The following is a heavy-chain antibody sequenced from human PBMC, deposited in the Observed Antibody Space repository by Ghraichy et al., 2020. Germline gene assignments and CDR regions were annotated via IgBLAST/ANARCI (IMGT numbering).Heavy chain of an antibody. J-gene: IGHJ6*02. CDR3: ARGRGSGRPYYYYGMDV. CDR1: GGSFSGYY. D-gene: IGHD6-19*01. V-gene: IGHV4-34*01. Sequence: SETLSLTCAVYGGSFSGYYWSWIRQPPGQGLEWIGEINHSGSTNYNPSLKSRVTISVDTSKNQFSLKLSSVTAADTAVYYCARGRGSGRPYYYYGMDVWGQGTTVTGSS. CDR2: INHSGST.